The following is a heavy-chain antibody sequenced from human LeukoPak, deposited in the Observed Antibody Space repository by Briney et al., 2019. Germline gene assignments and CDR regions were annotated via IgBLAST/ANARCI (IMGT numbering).Heavy chain of an antibody. CDR3: ARDNSLSGGVRNNWFDA. Sequence: ASVKVSCKASGYTFTSYGISWVRQAPGQGLEWMGWISAYNGNTNYAQKLQGRVTMTTDTSTATAYMELRSLRSDDTAVYYCARDNSLSGGVRNNWFDAWGQGTLVTVSS. CDR1: GYTFTSYG. D-gene: IGHD3-16*01. V-gene: IGHV1-18*01. CDR2: ISAYNGNT. J-gene: IGHJ5*02.